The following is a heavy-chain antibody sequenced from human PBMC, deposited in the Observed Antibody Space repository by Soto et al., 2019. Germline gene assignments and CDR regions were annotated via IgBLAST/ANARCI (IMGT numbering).Heavy chain of an antibody. Sequence: QVQLVQSGAAVKKPGSSVKVSCKASGGTFSSYTISWVRQAPGQGLEWMGRIIPILGIANYAQKFQGRVTITADKSTSTAYMELSSLRSDDTAVYYCASSDRCSGGSCPTLNYGMDVWGQGTTVTVSS. CDR2: IIPILGIA. CDR1: GGTFSSYT. CDR3: ASSDRCSGGSCPTLNYGMDV. V-gene: IGHV1-69*02. D-gene: IGHD2-15*01. J-gene: IGHJ6*02.